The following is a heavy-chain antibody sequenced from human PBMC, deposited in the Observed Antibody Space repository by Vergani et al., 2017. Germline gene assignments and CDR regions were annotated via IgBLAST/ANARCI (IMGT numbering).Heavy chain of an antibody. D-gene: IGHD3-22*01. Sequence: EVQLVQSGAEVKKPGESLQISCKGSGYSFTSYWIGWVRQMPGKGLEWMGIIYPGDSDTSYSPSFQGQVTISADKSLSTSYLQGSSLKASDTAMYYCAGLEVYYYGSSGYFFDYWGQGTLVTVSS. J-gene: IGHJ4*02. V-gene: IGHV5-51*01. CDR1: GYSFTSYW. CDR3: AGLEVYYYGSSGYFFDY. CDR2: IYPGDSDT.